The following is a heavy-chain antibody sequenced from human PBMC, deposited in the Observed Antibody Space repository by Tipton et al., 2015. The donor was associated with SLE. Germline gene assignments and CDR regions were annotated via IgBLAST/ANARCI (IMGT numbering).Heavy chain of an antibody. CDR2: IYYSGST. CDR3: ARDDSWAYCVCYCGEYFDL. V-gene: IGHV4-39*07. CDR1: GGSISSSSYY. D-gene: IGHD2-21*01. J-gene: IGHJ2*01. Sequence: LRLSCTVSGGSISSSSYYWGWIRQPPGKGLEWIGSIYYSGSTYYNPSLKSRVTISVDTSKNQFSLKLSSVTAADTAVYYCARDDSWAYCVCYCGEYFDLWARGPLLTVSS.